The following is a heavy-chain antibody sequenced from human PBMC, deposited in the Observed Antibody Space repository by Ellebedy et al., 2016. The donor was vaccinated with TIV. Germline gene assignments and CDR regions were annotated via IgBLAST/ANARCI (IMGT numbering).Heavy chain of an antibody. CDR1: GFTVSSFG. CDR3: ARDPRPYLRYGHYDY. D-gene: IGHD3-9*01. Sequence: PGGSLRLSCAASGFTVSSFGMNWVRHAPGKGLEWVSSIGDSGTHIYYADSVRGRFTISRDSAKNSPFLQMNSLRADDTAIYYCARDPRPYLRYGHYDYWGQGTLVTVSS. J-gene: IGHJ4*02. V-gene: IGHV3-21*01. CDR2: IGDSGTHI.